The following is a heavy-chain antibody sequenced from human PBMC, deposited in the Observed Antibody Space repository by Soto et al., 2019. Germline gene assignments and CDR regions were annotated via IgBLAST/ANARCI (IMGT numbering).Heavy chain of an antibody. CDR2: VNHRGITTDT. J-gene: IGHJ5*02. CDR3: ARGTAVRVLIRRTYNGFDP. CDR1: GGSFSGSY. V-gene: IGHV4-34*01. Sequence: QVQLQQWGAGLLKPSETLSLTCAVYGGSFSGSYWSWIRQPPGKGLEWIGAVNHRGITTDTNYNPSLKSRVTISADTSKNQFSLKLSSVTAADTAVYYCARGTAVRVLIRRTYNGFDPWGQGTLVTVSS. D-gene: IGHD3-10*01.